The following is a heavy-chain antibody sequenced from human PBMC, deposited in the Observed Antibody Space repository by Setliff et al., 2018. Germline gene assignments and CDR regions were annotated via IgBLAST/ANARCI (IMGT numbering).Heavy chain of an antibody. Sequence: EASVKVSCKASGGTFNTYGLSWVRQAPGQGLEWMGGIIPIIGEPNYAQKFQGRVTITADESTSTAYVELRSLKSEDTAVYYCAREALQRAGLYFFDIWGQGMLVTVSS. CDR3: AREALQRAGLYFFDI. D-gene: IGHD3-10*01. CDR2: IIPIIGEP. J-gene: IGHJ4*02. CDR1: GGTFNTYG. V-gene: IGHV1-69*13.